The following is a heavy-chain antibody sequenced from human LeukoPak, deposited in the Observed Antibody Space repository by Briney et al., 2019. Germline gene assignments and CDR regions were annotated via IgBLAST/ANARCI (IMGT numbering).Heavy chain of an antibody. CDR1: GYTFTSYG. CDR2: ISAYNGNS. D-gene: IGHD2-2*01. CDR3: ARVHSYCSTTSCLDY. J-gene: IGHJ4*02. Sequence: ASVKVSCKASGYTFTSYGISWVRQAPGQGLEWMGWISAYNGNSNYAQKFQGRVTMTTDTSTSTGYMELRSLRSDDTAVYYCARVHSYCSTTSCLDYWGQGTLVTVSS. V-gene: IGHV1-18*01.